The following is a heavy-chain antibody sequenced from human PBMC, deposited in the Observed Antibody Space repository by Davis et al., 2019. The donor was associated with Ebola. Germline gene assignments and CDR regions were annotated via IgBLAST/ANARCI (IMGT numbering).Heavy chain of an antibody. Sequence: GGSLRLSCAASGFTFSSYSMNWVRQAPGKGLEWVSFISSSSNYIYYADSVKARFTTSRDNAKNSLYLQMNTLRAEDTAVYYCVRDPALVVTGGGWFFGLWGRGTLVTVSS. V-gene: IGHV3-21*01. D-gene: IGHD2-21*02. CDR1: GFTFSSYS. CDR2: ISSSSNYI. J-gene: IGHJ2*01. CDR3: VRDPALVVTGGGWFFGL.